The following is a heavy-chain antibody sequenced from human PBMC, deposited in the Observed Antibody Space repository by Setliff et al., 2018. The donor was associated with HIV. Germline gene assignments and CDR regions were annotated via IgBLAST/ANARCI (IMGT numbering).Heavy chain of an antibody. Sequence: TLSLTCAVYGGSLSGYHWSWIRQSPGKGLGWIGEINHSGSTNYNPSLKSRVIISIDTSKKQFSLKLTSVTAADTATYYCAAPRGMSTILVYWGQGSLVTVSS. CDR1: GGSLSGYH. CDR3: AAPRGMSTILVY. CDR2: INHSGST. J-gene: IGHJ4*02. V-gene: IGHV4-34*01. D-gene: IGHD3-9*01.